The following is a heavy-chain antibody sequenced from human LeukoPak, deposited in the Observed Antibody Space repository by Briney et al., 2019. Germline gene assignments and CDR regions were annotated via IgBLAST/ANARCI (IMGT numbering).Heavy chain of an antibody. V-gene: IGHV3-30*18. CDR2: ISYDGSNK. CDR1: GFTFSSYG. J-gene: IGHJ4*02. CDR3: TKVLSASSWSYFDY. D-gene: IGHD6-13*01. Sequence: GGSLRLSCAAPGFTFSSYGMHWVRQAPGKGLEWVAVISYDGSNKYYADSVKGRFTISRDNSKNTLYLHMNSLRAEDTAVYYCTKVLSASSWSYFDYWGQGTLVTVSS.